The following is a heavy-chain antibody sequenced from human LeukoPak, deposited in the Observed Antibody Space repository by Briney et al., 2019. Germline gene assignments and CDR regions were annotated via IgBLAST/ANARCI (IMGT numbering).Heavy chain of an antibody. D-gene: IGHD1-26*01. Sequence: PSETLSLTCAVSGYSISSGYYWGWIRPPPGKGLEWIGSIYHSGSTYYNPSLKSRVTISVDTSKNQFSLKLSSVTAADTAVYYCARHVSPGSYEDYWGQGALVTVSS. J-gene: IGHJ4*02. CDR2: IYHSGST. V-gene: IGHV4-38-2*01. CDR3: ARHVSPGSYEDY. CDR1: GYSISSGYY.